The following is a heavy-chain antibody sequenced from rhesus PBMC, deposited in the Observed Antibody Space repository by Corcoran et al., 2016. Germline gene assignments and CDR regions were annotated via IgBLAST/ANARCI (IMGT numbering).Heavy chain of an antibody. Sequence: QVQLQESGPGVVKPSETLSLTCAVSGYSISSGYDWSWIRQPPGTGLEWIGYIYGRSGSTTHNPALKKRVTISKDTPKNQFSLKLRSVTAADTAVYYCARAHGYYHYYGWDSWGQGVVVTVSS. CDR2: IYGRSGST. CDR3: ARAHGYYHYYGWDS. CDR1: GYSISSGYD. V-gene: IGHV4-76*01. J-gene: IGHJ6*01. D-gene: IGHD3-3*01.